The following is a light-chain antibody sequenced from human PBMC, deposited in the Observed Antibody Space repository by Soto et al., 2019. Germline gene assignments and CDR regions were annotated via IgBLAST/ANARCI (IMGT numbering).Light chain of an antibody. CDR3: QQRSNWLT. CDR1: QRVSSY. V-gene: IGKV3-11*01. CDR2: DAS. Sequence: EIVLTHSPATLSLSPGERATLSCRASQRVSSYLAWYQQKPGEAPRLLISDASNRATGIPARFSGSGSGTDFTLTISSLEPEDFAGYYCQQRSNWLTFGGGTKVEIK. J-gene: IGKJ4*01.